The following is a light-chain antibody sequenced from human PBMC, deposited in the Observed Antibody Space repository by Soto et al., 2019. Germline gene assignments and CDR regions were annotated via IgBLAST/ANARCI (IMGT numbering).Light chain of an antibody. J-gene: IGKJ1*01. CDR3: QQYGSSPKT. CDR1: QSVSSNH. V-gene: IGKV3-20*01. CDR2: GAS. Sequence: EIVLTQSPGTLSLSPGERATLSFRASQSVSSNHLAWYQQKRGQAPRLLIYGASNKATGVPDRFSGSGSGTDFTLTITSLEPEDFAVYYCQQYGSSPKTFGQRTKVEIK.